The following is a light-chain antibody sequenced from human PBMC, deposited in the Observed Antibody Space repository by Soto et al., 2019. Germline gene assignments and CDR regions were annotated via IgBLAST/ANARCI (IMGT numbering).Light chain of an antibody. V-gene: IGLV2-23*01. J-gene: IGLJ1*01. CDR3: CSFAGSSTYV. Sequence: QSVLTQPASVSGSPGQSITISCTGTSRGVGSYNLVPWYQQHPGNAPKLIVYEGTKRPSGVSYRFSGSKSGNTASLTISGLQEEHEGDYHCCSFAGSSTYVFGTGTRSPS. CDR1: SRGVGSYNL. CDR2: EGT.